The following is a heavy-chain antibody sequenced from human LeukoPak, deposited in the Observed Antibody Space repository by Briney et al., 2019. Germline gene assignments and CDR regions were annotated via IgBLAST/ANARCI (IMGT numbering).Heavy chain of an antibody. CDR3: ARDQSSYDDIVTGYLFYYTMDV. CDR2: IYSGGST. D-gene: IGHD3-9*01. J-gene: IGHJ6*02. CDR1: GLTISNNF. V-gene: IGHV3-66*01. Sequence: GGSLRLSCAASGLTISNNFMGWVRQAPGKGLEWVSLIYSGGSTYSADSVKGRFTISRDNAKNSLYLQMNSLRAEDTAVYYCARDQSSYDDIVTGYLFYYTMDVWGQGTTVTASS.